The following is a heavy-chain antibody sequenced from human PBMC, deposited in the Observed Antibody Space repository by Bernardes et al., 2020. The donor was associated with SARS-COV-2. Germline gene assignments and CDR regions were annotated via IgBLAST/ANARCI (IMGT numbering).Heavy chain of an antibody. D-gene: IGHD5-18*01. J-gene: IGHJ4*02. CDR3: AKLSAMVTSDY. CDR1: GFTFDDYA. CDR2: ISWNSGSI. V-gene: IGHV3-9*01. Sequence: GGSLRLSCAASGFTFDDYAMHWVRQAPGKGLEWVSGISWNSGSIGYADSVKGRFTISRDNAKNSLYLQMNSLRAEDTALYYCAKLSAMVTSDYWGQGTLVTVSS.